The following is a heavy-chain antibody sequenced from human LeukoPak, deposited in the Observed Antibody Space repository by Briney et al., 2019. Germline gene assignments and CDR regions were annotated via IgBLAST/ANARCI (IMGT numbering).Heavy chain of an antibody. CDR3: AKDRSTDIYYFDY. Sequence: PGGSLRLSCAASGFTFSSYGMHWVRQAPGKGLEWVAVTSYDGSNKYYADSVKGRFTISRDNSKNTLYLQMNSLRAEDTAVYYCAKDRSTDIYYFDYWGQGTLVTVSS. V-gene: IGHV3-30*18. CDR1: GFTFSSYG. D-gene: IGHD5/OR15-5a*01. CDR2: TSYDGSNK. J-gene: IGHJ4*02.